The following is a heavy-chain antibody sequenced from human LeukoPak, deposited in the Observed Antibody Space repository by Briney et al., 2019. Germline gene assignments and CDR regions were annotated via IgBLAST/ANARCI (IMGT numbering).Heavy chain of an antibody. D-gene: IGHD1-26*01. Sequence: ASVKVSCKASGYTFTASGLCWVRQAPGQGLEWMGGIIPIFGTANYAQKFQGRVTITADKSTSTAYMELSSLRSEDTAVYYCASIVGATGGWFDPWGQGTLVTVSS. CDR1: GYTFTASG. V-gene: IGHV1-69*06. CDR3: ASIVGATGGWFDP. J-gene: IGHJ5*02. CDR2: IIPIFGTA.